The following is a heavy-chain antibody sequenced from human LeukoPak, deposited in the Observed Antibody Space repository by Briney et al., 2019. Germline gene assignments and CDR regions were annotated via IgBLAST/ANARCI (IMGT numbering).Heavy chain of an antibody. CDR3: ARQGIQLWLPFDY. J-gene: IGHJ4*02. CDR1: GGSFSGYY. V-gene: IGHV4-34*01. CDR2: INHSGST. Sequence: SETLSLTCAVYGGSFSGYYWSWIRQPPGKGLEWIGEINHSGSTNYNPSLKSRLTISVDTSKNQFSLKLSSVTAADTAVYYCARQGIQLWLPFDYWGQGTLVTVSS. D-gene: IGHD5-18*01.